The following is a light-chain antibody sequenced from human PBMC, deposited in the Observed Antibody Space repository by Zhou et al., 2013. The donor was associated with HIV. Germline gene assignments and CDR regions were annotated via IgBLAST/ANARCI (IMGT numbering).Light chain of an antibody. CDR3: QQYGSSPQT. CDR2: GPS. J-gene: IGKJ5*01. Sequence: EIVLTQSPGTLSLSPGERATLSCRASQSVSSSYLAWYQQKPGQAPRLLIYGPSRRASGIPDRFSGSGSGTDFTLTISRLEPKDFAVYYCQQYGSSPQTFGQGTRLEIK. V-gene: IGKV3-20*01. CDR1: QSVSSSY.